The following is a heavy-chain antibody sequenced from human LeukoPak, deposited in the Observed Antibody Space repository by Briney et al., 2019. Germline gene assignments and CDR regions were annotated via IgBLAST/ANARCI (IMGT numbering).Heavy chain of an antibody. J-gene: IGHJ4*02. V-gene: IGHV4-34*01. Sequence: SETLSLTCAVYGGSFSGYYRSWIRQPPGKGLEWIGEINHSGSTNYNPSLKSRVTISVDTSKNQFSLKLSSVTAADTAVYYCAGGRLYGSPIGYWFQGALVTVSS. CDR1: GGSFSGYY. D-gene: IGHD4-17*01. CDR3: AGGRLYGSPIGY. CDR2: INHSGST.